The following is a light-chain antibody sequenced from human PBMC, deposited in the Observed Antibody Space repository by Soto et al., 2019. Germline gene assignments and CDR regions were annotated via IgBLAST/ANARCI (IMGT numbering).Light chain of an antibody. CDR2: DVS. CDR1: SSDVGGYNY. Sequence: QSALTQPASVSGXXXXSIXXXCTGTSSDVGGYNYVSWYQQHPGKAPKLMIYDVSNRPSGVSNRFSGSKSGNTASLTISGLQAEDEADYYCSSYTSSSTEVFGTGTKVTVL. CDR3: SSYTSSSTEV. V-gene: IGLV2-14*01. J-gene: IGLJ1*01.